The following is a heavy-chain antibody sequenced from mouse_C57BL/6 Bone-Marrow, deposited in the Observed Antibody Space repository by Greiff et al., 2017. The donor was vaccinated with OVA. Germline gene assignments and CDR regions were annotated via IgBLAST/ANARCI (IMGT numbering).Heavy chain of an antibody. V-gene: IGHV1-55*01. CDR2: IYPGSGST. CDR3: ARSGLQRYYFDY. CDR1: GYTFTSYW. D-gene: IGHD1-1*01. Sequence: VQLQQPGAELVKPGASVKMSCKASGYTFTSYWITWVKQRPGQGLEWIGDIYPGSGSTNYHEKFKSKATLTVDTSSSTAYMQLSSLTSEDSAVYYWARSGLQRYYFDYWGQGTTLTISS. J-gene: IGHJ2*01.